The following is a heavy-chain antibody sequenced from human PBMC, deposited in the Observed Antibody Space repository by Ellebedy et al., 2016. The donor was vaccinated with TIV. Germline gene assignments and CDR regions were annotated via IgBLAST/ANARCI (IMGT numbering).Heavy chain of an antibody. CDR2: FDPEDGET. J-gene: IGHJ5*02. V-gene: IGHV1-24*01. CDR1: GYTLTELS. CDR3: ALISPPGVWFGEARWFDP. Sequence: ASVKVSXXVSGYTLTELSMHWVRQAPGKGLEWMGGFDPEDGETIYAQKFQGRVTMTEDTSTDTAYMELSSLRSEDTAVYYCALISPPGVWFGEARWFDPWGQGTLVTVSS. D-gene: IGHD3-10*01.